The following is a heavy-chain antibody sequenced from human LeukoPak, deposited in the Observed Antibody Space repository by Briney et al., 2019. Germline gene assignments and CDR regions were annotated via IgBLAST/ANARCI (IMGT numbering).Heavy chain of an antibody. CDR2: INPNSGGT. V-gene: IGHV1-2*06. J-gene: IGHJ6*03. Sequence: EASVKVSCKASGYTFTGYYMHWVRQAPGQGLEWMGRINPNSGGTNYAQKFQGRVTMTRDTSISTAYMGLSRLRSDDTAVYYCARDRPYCSSTSCPLYYYYMDVWGKGTTVTVSS. CDR3: ARDRPYCSSTSCPLYYYYMDV. CDR1: GYTFTGYY. D-gene: IGHD2-2*01.